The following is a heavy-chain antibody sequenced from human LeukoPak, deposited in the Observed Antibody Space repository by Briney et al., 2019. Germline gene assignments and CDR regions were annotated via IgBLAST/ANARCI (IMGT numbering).Heavy chain of an antibody. Sequence: PGGSLRLSCAASGFTFSSYAMSWVRQAPGKGPEWVSAISGSGGSTYYADSVKGRFTISRDNSKNTLYLQMNSLRAEDTAVYYCAKGALYYYDSSGYYYSFGYWGQGTLVTDSS. CDR3: AKGALYYYDSSGYYYSFGY. D-gene: IGHD3-22*01. J-gene: IGHJ4*02. V-gene: IGHV3-23*01. CDR2: ISGSGGST. CDR1: GFTFSSYA.